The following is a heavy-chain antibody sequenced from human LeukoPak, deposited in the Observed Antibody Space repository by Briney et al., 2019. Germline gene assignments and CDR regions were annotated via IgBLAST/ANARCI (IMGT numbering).Heavy chain of an antibody. J-gene: IGHJ4*02. CDR3: ARAVGVADHFDY. D-gene: IGHD2-15*01. CDR1: GYSFTSYW. CDR2: IDPSDSYT. Sequence: GESLRISCKGSGYSFTSYWISWVRQMPGKGLEWMGRIDPSDSYTNYSPSFQGHVTISADKSISTAYLQWSSPKASDTAMYYCARAVGVADHFDYWGQGTLVTVSS. V-gene: IGHV5-10-1*01.